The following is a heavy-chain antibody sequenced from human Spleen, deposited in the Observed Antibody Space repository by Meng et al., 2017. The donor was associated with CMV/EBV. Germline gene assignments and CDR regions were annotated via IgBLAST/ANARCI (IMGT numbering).Heavy chain of an antibody. CDR2: IYPGDSDT. CDR3: ARHTRGYTYGYGTLD. J-gene: IGHJ4*02. D-gene: IGHD5-18*01. V-gene: IGHV5-51*01. Sequence: KVSCKGSGYTFSNDWIGWVRQKPGKGLEWMGIIYPGDSDTRYSPSFQGQVTISADKSISTTYLQWSSLAASDTAIYYCARHTRGYTYGYGTLDWGQGTLVTVSS. CDR1: GYTFSNDW.